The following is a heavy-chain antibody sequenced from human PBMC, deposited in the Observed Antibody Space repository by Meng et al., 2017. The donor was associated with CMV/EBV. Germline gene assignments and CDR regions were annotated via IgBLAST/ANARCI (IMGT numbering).Heavy chain of an antibody. D-gene: IGHD2-15*01. CDR2: IIPILGIA. CDR3: ARDLRGRLTYYYGMDV. CDR1: GGTFSSYA. J-gene: IGHJ6*02. Sequence: SVKVSCKASGGTFSSYAISWVRQAPGQGLEWMGGIIPILGIANYAQKFQGRVTITADKSTSTAYMELGSLRSEDTAVYYCARDLRGRLTYYYGMDVWGQGTTVTVSS. V-gene: IGHV1-69*10.